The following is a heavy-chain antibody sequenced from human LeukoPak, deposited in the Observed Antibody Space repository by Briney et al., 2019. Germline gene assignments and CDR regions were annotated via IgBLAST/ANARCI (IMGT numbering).Heavy chain of an antibody. V-gene: IGHV4-59*01. Sequence: PSETLSLTCTVSGGSISSYYWSWIRQPPGKGLEWIGYIYYSGSTNYNPSLKSRVTISVDTTKNLFSLKLSSVTAADTAVYYCASGDSGYGSYYYYYMDVWGKGTTVTVSS. D-gene: IGHD5-12*01. J-gene: IGHJ6*03. CDR2: IYYSGST. CDR1: GGSISSYY. CDR3: ASGDSGYGSYYYYYMDV.